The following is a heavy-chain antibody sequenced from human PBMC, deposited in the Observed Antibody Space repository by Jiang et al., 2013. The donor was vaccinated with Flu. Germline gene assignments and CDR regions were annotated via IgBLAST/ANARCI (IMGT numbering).Heavy chain of an antibody. V-gene: IGHV1-69*04. D-gene: IGHD4-23*01. CDR2: IIPLLGIA. CDR3: AREGVATSPLDY. Sequence: SSYVISWVRQAPGQGLEWMGRIIPLLGIANYALKFQGRVTITADKSTTTAYMEVSSLRSDDTAVYYCAREGVATSPLDYWGQGTLVTVSS. J-gene: IGHJ4*02. CDR1: SSYV.